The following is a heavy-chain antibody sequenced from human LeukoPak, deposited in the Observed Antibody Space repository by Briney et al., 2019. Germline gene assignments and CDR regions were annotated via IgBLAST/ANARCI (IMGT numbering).Heavy chain of an antibody. CDR3: ARVSLVRGAPDYYFDY. CDR2: IYTSGST. Sequence: ASETLSLTCTVSGVSISNYYWSWIRQPAGKGLEWIGRIYTSGSTNYNPSLKSRVTISVDTSKYQFSLKLSSVTAADTAVYYCARVSLVRGAPDYYFDYWGQGTLVTVSS. D-gene: IGHD3-10*01. CDR1: GVSISNYY. J-gene: IGHJ4*02. V-gene: IGHV4-4*07.